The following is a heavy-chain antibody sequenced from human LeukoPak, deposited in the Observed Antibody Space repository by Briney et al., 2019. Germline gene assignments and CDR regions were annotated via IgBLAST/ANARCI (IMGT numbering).Heavy chain of an antibody. CDR3: AREDYYDSSGYPGD. CDR1: GFTFSDYY. D-gene: IGHD3-22*01. Sequence: GGSLRLSCAASGFTFSDYYMSWIRQAPGKGLECVSYISSSSSYTNYAASVKGRFTISRDNAKNSLYLQMNSLRAEDTAVYYCAREDYYDSSGYPGDWGQGTLVTVSS. J-gene: IGHJ4*02. CDR2: ISSSSSYT. V-gene: IGHV3-11*05.